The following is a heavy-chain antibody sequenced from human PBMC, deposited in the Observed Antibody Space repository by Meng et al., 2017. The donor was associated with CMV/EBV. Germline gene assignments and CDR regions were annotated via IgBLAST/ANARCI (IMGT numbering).Heavy chain of an antibody. Sequence: GGSLRLSCAASGFTFSNYEMNWVRQAPGKGLEWVSYISSSGDVIYYADSVKGRFTISRDNAKNSLYLQMNSLRAEDTAVSYCARDRYYDFWSGYHQGDAFDVWGQGTLVTVSS. D-gene: IGHD3-3*01. CDR1: GFTFSNYE. J-gene: IGHJ3*01. CDR2: ISSSGDVI. V-gene: IGHV3-48*03. CDR3: ARDRYYDFWSGYHQGDAFDV.